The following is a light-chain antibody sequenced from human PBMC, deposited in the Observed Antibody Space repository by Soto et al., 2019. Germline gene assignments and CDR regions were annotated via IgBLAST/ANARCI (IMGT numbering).Light chain of an antibody. V-gene: IGLV2-14*01. CDR2: EVS. J-gene: IGLJ3*02. Sequence: QSALTQPASVSGSPGQSITISCTGTNNDVGAYNYVSWYQQHPGKAPKLMIYEVSNRPSGVSNRFSGSKSGSTASLAISGLQAEDEAHYYCSSYTSSSTWVFGGGTKVTVL. CDR3: SSYTSSSTWV. CDR1: NNDVGAYNY.